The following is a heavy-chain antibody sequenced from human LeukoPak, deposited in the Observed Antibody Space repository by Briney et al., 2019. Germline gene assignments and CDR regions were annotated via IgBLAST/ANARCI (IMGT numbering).Heavy chain of an antibody. CDR2: IQYDGSRR. J-gene: IGHJ4*02. CDR1: TFTFSSYG. D-gene: IGHD6-19*01. Sequence: GGSLRLFCAASTFTFSSYGMHWVRQAPGKGLEWVAFIQYDGSRRYYADSVKGRFTISRDDSRNTLYLQMNSLRPEDTALYYCANTMYGSAWSPFDYWGRGTLVTVSS. V-gene: IGHV3-30*02. CDR3: ANTMYGSAWSPFDY.